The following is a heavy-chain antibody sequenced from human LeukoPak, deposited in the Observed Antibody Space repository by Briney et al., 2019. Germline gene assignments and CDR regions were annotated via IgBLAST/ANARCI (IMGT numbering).Heavy chain of an antibody. CDR3: ARAGYDSSGYLHYYYYYMDV. Sequence: ASVKVSCKASGYTFTGYYMHWVRQAPGQGLEWMGWINPNSGGTNYAQKFQGRVTMTRDTSISTAYMELSRLRSDDTAVYYCARAGYDSSGYLHYYYYYMDVWGKGTTVTVSS. CDR2: INPNSGGT. CDR1: GYTFTGYY. J-gene: IGHJ6*03. D-gene: IGHD3-22*01. V-gene: IGHV1-2*02.